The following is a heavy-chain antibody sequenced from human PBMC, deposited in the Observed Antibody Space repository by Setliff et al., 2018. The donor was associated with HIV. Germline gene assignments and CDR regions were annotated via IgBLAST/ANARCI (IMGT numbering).Heavy chain of an antibody. CDR1: GFTLSSHE. V-gene: IGHV3-48*03. CDR2: ISNSGTTI. Sequence: GGSLRLSCVASGFTLSSHEMSWVRQAPGKGLEWVSYISNSGTTIYYADSVKGRFTISRDNGKNSLYLQMTSLRADDTALYYCARGMDYYDTSGYYQYYFDYWGQGTLVTVSS. CDR3: ARGMDYYDTSGYYQYYFDY. J-gene: IGHJ4*02. D-gene: IGHD3-22*01.